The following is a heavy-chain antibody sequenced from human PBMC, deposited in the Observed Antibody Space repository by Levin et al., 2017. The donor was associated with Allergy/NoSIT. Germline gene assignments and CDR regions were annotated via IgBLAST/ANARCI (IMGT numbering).Heavy chain of an antibody. J-gene: IGHJ4*02. D-gene: IGHD5-12*01. Sequence: GGSLRLSCAASFFPFRRSLLPFFLPSPLKGLEWVSSISSSSSYIYYADSVKGRFTISRDNAKNSLYLQMNSLRAEDTAVYYCARPYSGYDHFSLWGQGTLVTVSS. V-gene: IGHV3-21*01. CDR2: ISSSSSYI. CDR1: FFPFRRSL. CDR3: ARPYSGYDHFSL.